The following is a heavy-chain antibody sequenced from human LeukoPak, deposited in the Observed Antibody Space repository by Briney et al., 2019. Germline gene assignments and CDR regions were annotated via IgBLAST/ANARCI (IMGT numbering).Heavy chain of an antibody. D-gene: IGHD6-19*01. CDR3: LRDAGWCRGDY. CDR2: IKGDGSKK. J-gene: IGHJ4*02. V-gene: IGHV3-7*01. CDR1: GFNFGDSW. Sequence: GGSLRLSCTASGFNFGDSWMSWVRQAPGKGLEWVANIKGDGSKKKYVDSVRGRFSISRDNAKNSLFLQMNSLSVEDTAVYFCLRDAGWCRGDYWGQGTLVSVSS.